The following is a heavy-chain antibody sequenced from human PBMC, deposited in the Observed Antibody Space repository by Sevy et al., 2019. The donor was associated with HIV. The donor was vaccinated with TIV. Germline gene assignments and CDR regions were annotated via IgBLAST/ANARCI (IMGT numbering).Heavy chain of an antibody. CDR2: INPKSGAT. Sequence: ASVKVSCKASGYSFSDSGYYVHWVRQAPGQGLEWMGWINPKSGATKYEQKFQGRVTMTRDTSVSTANMELTRLTSDDMAVYYCARESYDFWTGPVDYDYGMDVWGQGTTVTVSS. D-gene: IGHD3-3*01. CDR3: ARESYDFWTGPVDYDYGMDV. V-gene: IGHV1-2*02. CDR1: GYSFSDSGYY. J-gene: IGHJ6*02.